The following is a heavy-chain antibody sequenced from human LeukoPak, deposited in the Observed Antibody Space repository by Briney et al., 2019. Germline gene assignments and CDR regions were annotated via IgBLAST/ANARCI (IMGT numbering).Heavy chain of an antibody. Sequence: ASVKVSCKASGYTFTSYGISWVRQAPGQGLEWMGWISAYNGNTNYAQKLQGRVTMTRDTSISTAYMELSSLRSEDTAVYYCARGGFGSGSYSDYWGQGTLVTVSS. V-gene: IGHV1-18*01. J-gene: IGHJ4*02. CDR1: GYTFTSYG. CDR2: ISAYNGNT. D-gene: IGHD3-10*01. CDR3: ARGGFGSGSYSDY.